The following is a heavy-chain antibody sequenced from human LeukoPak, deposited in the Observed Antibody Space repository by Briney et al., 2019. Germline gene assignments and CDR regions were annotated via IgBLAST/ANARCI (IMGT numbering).Heavy chain of an antibody. Sequence: SETLSLTCTVSGGSISSGDYYWGWVGQPPGTGLEWVGYIYYSGSTYYNPSLKSRVTISVDTSKNQFSLKLSSVTAADTAVYYCASLYDFWSGYSNWFDPWGQGTLVIVSS. CDR1: GGSISSGDYY. D-gene: IGHD3-3*01. J-gene: IGHJ5*02. V-gene: IGHV4-30-4*01. CDR2: IYYSGST. CDR3: ASLYDFWSGYSNWFDP.